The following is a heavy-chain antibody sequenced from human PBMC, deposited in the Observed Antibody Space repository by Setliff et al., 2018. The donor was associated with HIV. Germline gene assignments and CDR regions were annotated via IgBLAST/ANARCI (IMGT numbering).Heavy chain of an antibody. J-gene: IGHJ6*02. Sequence: GESLKISCKASGYSFTGYWIGWARQMPGKGLEWMGIIYPGDSDTRYSPSFQGQVTISTDKSISTAFLQWSSLKASDTAMYYCARGDSRWYERHYYYGMDVWGQGTTVTVSS. V-gene: IGHV5-51*01. D-gene: IGHD6-13*01. CDR3: ARGDSRWYERHYYYGMDV. CDR1: GYSFTGYW. CDR2: IYPGDSDT.